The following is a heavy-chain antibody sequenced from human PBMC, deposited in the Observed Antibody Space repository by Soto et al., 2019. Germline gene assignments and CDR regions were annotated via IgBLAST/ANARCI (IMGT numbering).Heavy chain of an antibody. J-gene: IGHJ4*02. CDR2: MNPSNGNA. CDR1: GDTFIKYD. D-gene: IGHD6-25*01. Sequence: ASMKVSCKASGDTFIKYDINWVRQATGQGLEWMGWMNPSNGNAGYAQNFRGRVTMTSNTSITTAYMELSGLRYEDTAVYYCARRKERSGPNYFDVWGQGNLVTVSS. CDR3: ARRKERSGPNYFDV. V-gene: IGHV1-8*01.